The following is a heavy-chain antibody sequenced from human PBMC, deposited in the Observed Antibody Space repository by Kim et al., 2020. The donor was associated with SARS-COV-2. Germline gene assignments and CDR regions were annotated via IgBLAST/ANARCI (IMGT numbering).Heavy chain of an antibody. CDR3: ARDLEPRDHYYDSSGIGN. Sequence: SVKVSCKASGGTFSSYAISWVRQAPGQGLEWMGGIIPIFGTANYAQKFQGRVTITADESTSTAYMELSSLRSEDTAVYYCARDLEPRDHYYDSSGIGNWGQGTLVTVSS. J-gene: IGHJ1*01. D-gene: IGHD3-22*01. CDR1: GGTFSSYA. V-gene: IGHV1-69*13. CDR2: IIPIFGTA.